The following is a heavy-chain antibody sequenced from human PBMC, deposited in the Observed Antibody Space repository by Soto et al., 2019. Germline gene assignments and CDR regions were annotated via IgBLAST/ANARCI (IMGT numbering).Heavy chain of an antibody. CDR2: IIPIFGTA. J-gene: IGHJ6*04. D-gene: IGHD3-10*01. Sequence: QVQLVQSGAEVTKPGSSVKVSCKASGGTFSSYAISWVRQAPGQGLEWMGGIIPIFGTANYAQKFQGRVTVTADESTSTAYMELSSLRSEDTAVYYCAGGYYYGSGSYYPYYYYGMDVWGKGTTVTVSS. V-gene: IGHV1-69*01. CDR3: AGGYYYGSGSYYPYYYYGMDV. CDR1: GGTFSSYA.